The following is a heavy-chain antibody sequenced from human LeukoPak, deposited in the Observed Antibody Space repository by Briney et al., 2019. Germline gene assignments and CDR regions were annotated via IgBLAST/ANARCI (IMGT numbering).Heavy chain of an antibody. CDR3: ARPWGIAYYFDY. CDR1: GYTFTGYY. CDR2: INPNSGGT. D-gene: IGHD3-16*01. J-gene: IGHJ4*02. V-gene: IGHV1-2*02. Sequence: GASVKVSCKASGYTFTGYYMHWVRQAPGQGLEWMGWINPNSGGTNYAQKFRGRVTMTRDTSISTAYMELSRLRSDDTAVYYCARPWGIAYYFDYWGQGTLVTVSS.